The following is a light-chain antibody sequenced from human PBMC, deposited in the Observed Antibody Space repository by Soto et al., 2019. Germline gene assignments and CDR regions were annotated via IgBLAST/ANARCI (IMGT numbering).Light chain of an antibody. CDR1: SSDVGAYNY. J-gene: IGLJ3*02. Sequence: QSVLTQPASVSGSPGQSITISCAGTSSDVGAYNYVSWYQHHPSKAPKLIIYEVSNRPSGVSNRFSGSKSGNTASLTISGLQTEDEADYYCSSYVSNSTPLFGGGTKLTVL. V-gene: IGLV2-14*01. CDR3: SSYVSNSTPL. CDR2: EVS.